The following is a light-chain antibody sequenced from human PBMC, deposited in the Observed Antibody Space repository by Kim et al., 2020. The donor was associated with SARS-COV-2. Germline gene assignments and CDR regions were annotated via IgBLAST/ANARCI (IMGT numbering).Light chain of an antibody. Sequence: SVKVTCTLSSGHSSYAIAWHQQQPEKGPRYLMKLNSDGSHSKGDGIPDRFSGSSSGAERYLTISSLQSEDEADYYCQTWGTGIRVFGGGTQLTVL. V-gene: IGLV4-69*01. CDR1: SGHSSYA. CDR2: LNSDGSH. J-gene: IGLJ3*02. CDR3: QTWGTGIRV.